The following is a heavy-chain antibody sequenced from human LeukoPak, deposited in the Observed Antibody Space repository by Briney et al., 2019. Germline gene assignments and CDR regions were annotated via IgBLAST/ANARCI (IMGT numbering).Heavy chain of an antibody. D-gene: IGHD2-15*01. CDR3: ARGVAASAGYYYYYGMDV. CDR2: INHSGST. CDR1: GGSFSGYY. Sequence: SETLSLTCAVYGGSFSGYYWSWIRQPPGKGLEWIGEINHSGSTNYNPSLKSRVTISVDTSKNQFSLKLSSVTAADTAVYYCARGVAASAGYYYYYGMDVWGQGTTVTVSS. V-gene: IGHV4-34*01. J-gene: IGHJ6*02.